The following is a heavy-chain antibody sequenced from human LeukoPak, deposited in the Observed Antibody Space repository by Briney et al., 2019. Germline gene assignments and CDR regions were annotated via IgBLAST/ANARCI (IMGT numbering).Heavy chain of an antibody. J-gene: IGHJ4*02. CDR3: ARDENYYGSGSYPYY. CDR1: GFTLSSYW. D-gene: IGHD3-10*01. Sequence: PGGSLRLSCAASGFTLSSYWMSWVRQAPGKGLEWVANIKQDGSEKYYVDSVKGRFTISRDNAKNSLYLQMNSLRAEDTAVYYCARDENYYGSGSYPYYWGQGTLVTVSS. V-gene: IGHV3-7*03. CDR2: IKQDGSEK.